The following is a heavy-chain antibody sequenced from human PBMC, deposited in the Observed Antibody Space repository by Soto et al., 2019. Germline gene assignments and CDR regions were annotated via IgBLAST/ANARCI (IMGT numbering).Heavy chain of an antibody. D-gene: IGHD4-4*01. CDR3: AREGSNYVRWYYYYYGMDV. CDR1: GYTFTSYG. CDR2: ISAYNGNT. J-gene: IGHJ6*02. Sequence: GASVKVSCKTSGYTFTSYGSSWLRQAPGQGLEWMGWISAYNGNTNYAQKLQSRVTMTTDTSTSTAYMELRSLRSDDTAVYYCAREGSNYVRWYYYYYGMDVWGQGTTVTVSS. V-gene: IGHV1-18*01.